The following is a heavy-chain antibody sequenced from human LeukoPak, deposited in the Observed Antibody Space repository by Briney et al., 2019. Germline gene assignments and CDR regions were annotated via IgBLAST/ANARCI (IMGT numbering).Heavy chain of an antibody. J-gene: IGHJ4*02. CDR3: AREGGFYRPLDY. Sequence: SSETLSLPCGVSGGSVINTNWWTWVRQPPGKGLEWIGEVHLDGRTNYNPSLESRLTMSVDVSENQVSLKLTSVTAADTAVYYCAREGGFYRPLDYSGQGTLVTVSS. CDR1: GGSVINTNW. CDR2: VHLDGRT. D-gene: IGHD3-3*01. V-gene: IGHV4-4*02.